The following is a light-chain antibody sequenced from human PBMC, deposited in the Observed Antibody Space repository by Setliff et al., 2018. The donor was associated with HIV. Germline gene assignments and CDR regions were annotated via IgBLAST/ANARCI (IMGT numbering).Light chain of an antibody. J-gene: IGLJ3*02. V-gene: IGLV1-40*01. CDR3: QSYDDSLSGSRV. CDR2: GND. CDR1: NSNIGAGYD. Sequence: QSALTQPPSVSGAPGQRVTITCTGSNSNIGAGYDVHWYQQLPGSAPKPLMYGNDNWPPGVPDRFSGSRSATSASLAISGLQAEDEAVYYCQSYDDSLSGSRVFGGGTKVTVL.